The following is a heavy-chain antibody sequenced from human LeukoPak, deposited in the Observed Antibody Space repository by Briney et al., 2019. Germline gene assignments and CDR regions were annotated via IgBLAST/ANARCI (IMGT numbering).Heavy chain of an antibody. V-gene: IGHV3-23*01. CDR2: ISGSGGST. Sequence: PGGSLRLSCAASGFTFSSYAMSWVRQAPGKGLEWVSAISGSGGSTYYADSVKGRFTISRDNSKNTLYLQMNGLRAEDTAVYYCAKDSSGWHRACFDYWGQGTLVTVSS. CDR1: GFTFSSYA. CDR3: AKDSSGWHRACFDY. D-gene: IGHD6-19*01. J-gene: IGHJ4*02.